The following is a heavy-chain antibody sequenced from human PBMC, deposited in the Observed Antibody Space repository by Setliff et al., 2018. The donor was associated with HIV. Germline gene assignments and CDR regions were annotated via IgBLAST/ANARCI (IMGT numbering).Heavy chain of an antibody. CDR3: ARDAPTVYANGWFDP. J-gene: IGHJ5*02. D-gene: IGHD2-8*01. CDR2: IYHSGIT. CDR1: GGSISSYY. Sequence: SETLSLTCAVSGGSISSYYWSWIRQSPEKGLEWIGYIYHSGITSYNPSLKSRVTMSMDMSKNLFSLNLSSVTAADSAVYYCARDAPTVYANGWFDPWGQGTLVTVSS. V-gene: IGHV4-59*01.